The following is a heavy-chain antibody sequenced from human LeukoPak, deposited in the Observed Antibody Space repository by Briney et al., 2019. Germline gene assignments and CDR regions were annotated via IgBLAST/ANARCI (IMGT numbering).Heavy chain of an antibody. V-gene: IGHV1-18*01. CDR2: ISAYNGNT. Sequence: ASVKVSCKASGYTFTSYGISWVRQAPGQGLEWMGWISAYNGNTNYAQKLQGRVTMTTDTSTSTAYMELRSLRSDDTAVYYCARFRRGQQLVLYFQHWGQGTLVTVSS. CDR3: ARFRRGQQLVLYFQH. CDR1: GYTFTSYG. D-gene: IGHD6-13*01. J-gene: IGHJ1*01.